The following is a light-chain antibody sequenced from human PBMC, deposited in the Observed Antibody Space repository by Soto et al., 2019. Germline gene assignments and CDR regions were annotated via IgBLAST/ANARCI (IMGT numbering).Light chain of an antibody. Sequence: QAVVTQPPSASGTPGQRVTISCSGSSSNIGGNTVNWYQQLPGTAPRLLIYSDDKRPSGIPDRFSGSKSGASASLAISGLRSGDEVDYYCSSWDDSLNGLVVFGGGTQLTVL. V-gene: IGLV1-44*01. CDR3: SSWDDSLNGLVV. J-gene: IGLJ2*01. CDR2: SDD. CDR1: SSNIGGNT.